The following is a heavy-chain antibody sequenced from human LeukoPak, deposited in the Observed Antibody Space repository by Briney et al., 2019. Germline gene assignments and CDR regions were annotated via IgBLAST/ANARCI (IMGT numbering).Heavy chain of an antibody. D-gene: IGHD3-3*01. CDR3: ARGASVRITIFGVVIMSFDP. Sequence: SETLSLTCTVSGGSISSYYWSWIRQPPGKGLEWIGYIYYSGSTNYNPSLKSRVTISVDTSKNQSSLKLSSVTAADTAVYYCARGASVRITIFGVVIMSFDPWGQGTLVTVSS. J-gene: IGHJ5*02. CDR2: IYYSGST. V-gene: IGHV4-59*08. CDR1: GGSISSYY.